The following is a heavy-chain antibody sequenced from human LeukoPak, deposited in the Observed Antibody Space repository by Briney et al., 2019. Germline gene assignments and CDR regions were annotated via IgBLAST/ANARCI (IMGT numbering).Heavy chain of an antibody. CDR3: ARVRCSSTSCYTEVVSYFDL. V-gene: IGHV4-30-2*01. J-gene: IGHJ2*01. CDR2: IYHSGST. CDR1: GGSISSGGYY. D-gene: IGHD2-2*02. Sequence: SETLSLTCTVSGGSISSGGYYWSWIRQPPGKGLEWIGYIYHSGSTYYNPSLKSRVTISVDRSKNQFSLKLSSVTAADTAVYYCARVRCSSTSCYTEVVSYFDLWGRGTLVTVSS.